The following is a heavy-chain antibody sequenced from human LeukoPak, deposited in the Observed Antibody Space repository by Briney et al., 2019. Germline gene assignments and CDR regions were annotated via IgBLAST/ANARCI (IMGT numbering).Heavy chain of an antibody. CDR1: GYTFTSYY. CDR2: IIPIFSTA. D-gene: IGHD3-16*02. CDR3: ARYGDYVWGSYRYEYFQH. Sequence: SVKVSCKASGYTFTSYYMHWVRQAPGQGLEWMGGIIPIFSTANYAQKFQGRVTITADESTSTAYMELSSLRSEDTAVYYCARYGDYVWGSYRYEYFQHWGQGTLVTVSS. V-gene: IGHV1-69*13. J-gene: IGHJ1*01.